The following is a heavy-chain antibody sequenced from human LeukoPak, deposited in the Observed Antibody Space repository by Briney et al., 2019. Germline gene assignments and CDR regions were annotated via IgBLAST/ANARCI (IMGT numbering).Heavy chain of an antibody. CDR3: ARLWFGEETAYYFDY. CDR2: IYPGDSDT. J-gene: IGHJ4*02. Sequence: GESLKISCKGSGYSFTNYWIGWVRQMPGKGLEWMGIIYPGDSDTRYSPSFQGQVTISADKSISTAYLQWSSLKASDTAMYYCARLWFGEETAYYFDYWGQGTLVTVSS. D-gene: IGHD3-10*01. CDR1: GYSFTNYW. V-gene: IGHV5-51*01.